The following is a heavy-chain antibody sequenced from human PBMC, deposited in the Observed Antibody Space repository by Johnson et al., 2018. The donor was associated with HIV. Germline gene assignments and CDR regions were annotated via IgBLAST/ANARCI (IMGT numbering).Heavy chain of an antibody. CDR2: ISYDGSNK. D-gene: IGHD2-21*02. J-gene: IGHJ3*02. V-gene: IGHV3-30-3*01. CDR1: GFTFSSYA. Sequence: QVQLVESGGGLVQSGGSLRLSCAASGFTFSSYAMHWVRQAPGQGLEWVAVISYDGSNKYYADSVKGRFTISRDNSTNTLYLQMNSLGAEDTAVYYGVRVYVVVTAMRADDAFDIWGQGTMVTVSS. CDR3: VRVYVVVTAMRADDAFDI.